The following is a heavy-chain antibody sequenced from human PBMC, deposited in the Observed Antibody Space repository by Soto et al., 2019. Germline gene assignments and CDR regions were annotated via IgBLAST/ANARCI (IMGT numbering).Heavy chain of an antibody. V-gene: IGHV3-74*01. CDR1: GFSFSSYW. CDR3: VRGVTADY. CDR2: IKSDGSSI. Sequence: EVQLVESGGGFVQPGGSLRLSCAASGFSFSSYWMYWVRQAPGKGLVWVSRIKSDGSSISYADFAKGRFTMSRDNARNTLSLQMNSLIAEDTALYYCVRGVTADYWGQGTLVTVSP. J-gene: IGHJ4*02.